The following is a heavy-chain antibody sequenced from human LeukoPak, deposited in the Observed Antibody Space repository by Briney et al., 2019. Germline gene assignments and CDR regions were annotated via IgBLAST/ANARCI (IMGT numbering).Heavy chain of an antibody. J-gene: IGHJ4*02. Sequence: PSETLSLPCAVSGGSISSSSAYWGWIRQPPGKGLEWIGSIYYSKNTYYNPSLKSRVTISADTSKNQFSLTLGSVSATDTAVYYCVSPRGFSYGYFDYCGEGTLVTVSS. V-gene: IGHV4-39*01. CDR3: VSPRGFSYGYFDY. CDR1: GGSISSSSAY. D-gene: IGHD5-18*01. CDR2: IYYSKNT.